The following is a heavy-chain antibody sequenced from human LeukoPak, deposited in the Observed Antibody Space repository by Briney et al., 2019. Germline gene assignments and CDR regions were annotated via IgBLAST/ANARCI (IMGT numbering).Heavy chain of an antibody. V-gene: IGHV4-39*07. CDR1: GGSISSSSYY. CDR2: IYYSGST. CDR3: ARDPYGDYVFDP. D-gene: IGHD4-17*01. Sequence: SETLSLTCTVSGGSISSSSYYWGWIRQPPGKGLEWIGSIYYSGSTYYNPSLKSRVTISVDTSKNQFSLKLTSVTAADTAVYYCARDPYGDYVFDPWGQGTLVTVSS. J-gene: IGHJ5*02.